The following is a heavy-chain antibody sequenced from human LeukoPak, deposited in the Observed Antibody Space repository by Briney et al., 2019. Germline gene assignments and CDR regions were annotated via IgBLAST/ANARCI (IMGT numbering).Heavy chain of an antibody. CDR2: ISSSGSTI. CDR1: GFTFSSYE. V-gene: IGHV3-48*03. CDR3: ARVASEIVVLTRRS. Sequence: GGSLRLSCAASGFTFSSYEMNWVRQAPGKGLEWVSYISSSGSTIYYADSVKGRFTISRDNAKNSLYLQMNSLRAEDTAVYYCARVASEIVVLTRRSWGQGTLVTVSS. J-gene: IGHJ4*02. D-gene: IGHD3-22*01.